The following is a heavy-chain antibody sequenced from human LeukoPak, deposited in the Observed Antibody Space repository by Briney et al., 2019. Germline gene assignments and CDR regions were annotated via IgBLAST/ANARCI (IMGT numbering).Heavy chain of an antibody. Sequence: GGSLRLSCAASGFTFNNYGIHWVRQAPGKGLEWVAFIRYDGGNKYYADSVKGRFTISRDNSKNTLYLQMNSLRAEDTAVYYCARDKAARELLGYFDYWGQGTLVTVSS. J-gene: IGHJ4*02. CDR3: ARDKAARELLGYFDY. V-gene: IGHV3-30*02. D-gene: IGHD1-26*01. CDR1: GFTFNNYG. CDR2: IRYDGGNK.